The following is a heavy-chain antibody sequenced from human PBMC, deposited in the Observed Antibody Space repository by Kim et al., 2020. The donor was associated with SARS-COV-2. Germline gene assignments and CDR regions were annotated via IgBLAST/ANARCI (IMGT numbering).Heavy chain of an antibody. Sequence: ASVKVSCKTSGHTFTRDSIDWVRQAPGQRLEWMGGIDCGNGDTIYSQKFQGRVTFTTDTSASTAYMELSFLRSEDSAVYYCLGGYYFDYWGQGTLVTVSS. V-gene: IGHV1-3*01. D-gene: IGHD2-15*01. J-gene: IGHJ4*02. CDR1: GHTFTRDS. CDR3: LGGYYFDY. CDR2: IDCGNGDT.